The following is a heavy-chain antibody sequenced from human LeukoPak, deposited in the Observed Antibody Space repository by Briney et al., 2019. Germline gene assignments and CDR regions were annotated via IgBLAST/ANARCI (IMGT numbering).Heavy chain of an antibody. V-gene: IGHV3-48*01. CDR1: GFTFSSYG. CDR3: ARDIGRRDY. D-gene: IGHD1-26*01. J-gene: IGHJ4*02. Sequence: GGTLRLSCAASGFTFSSYGMNWVRQAPGKGLEWVSYISSSSSTIYCADSVKGRLTISRDNAKNSLYLQMNSLRTEDTAVYYCARDIGRRDYWGQGTLVTVSS. CDR2: ISSSSSTI.